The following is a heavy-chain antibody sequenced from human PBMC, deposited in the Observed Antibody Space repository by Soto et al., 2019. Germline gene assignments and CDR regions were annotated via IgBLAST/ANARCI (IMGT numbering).Heavy chain of an antibody. CDR3: ASWSTYYDFWSGYYNPYYYYYMDV. D-gene: IGHD3-3*01. CDR2: MNPNSGNT. CDR1: GYTFTSYD. J-gene: IGHJ6*03. V-gene: IGHV1-8*01. Sequence: ASVKVSCKASGYTFTSYDINWVRQATGQGLEWMGWMNPNSGNTGYAQKFQGRVTMTRNTSISTAYMELSSLRSEDTAVYYCASWSTYYDFWSGYYNPYYYYYMDVWGKGTTVTVSS.